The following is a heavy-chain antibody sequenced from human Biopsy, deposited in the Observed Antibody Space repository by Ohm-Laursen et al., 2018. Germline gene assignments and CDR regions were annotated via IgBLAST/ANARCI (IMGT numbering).Heavy chain of an antibody. CDR2: SRNKANSYTA. D-gene: IGHD1-14*01. CDR3: VKQWGGYNFDS. V-gene: IGHV3-72*01. Sequence: GSLRLSCPASGFTFSDHYMEWVRQAPGKGLEWVGRSRNKANSYTAEYAASVKGRFTISRDESETSMYLQMSGLKTEDTAVYYCVKQWGGYNFDSWGQGTLVTVSS. J-gene: IGHJ5*01. CDR1: GFTFSDHY.